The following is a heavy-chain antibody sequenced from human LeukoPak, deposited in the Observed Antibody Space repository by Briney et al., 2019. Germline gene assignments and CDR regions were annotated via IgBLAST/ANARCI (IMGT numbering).Heavy chain of an antibody. CDR2: IIPIFGTA. D-gene: IGHD4-17*01. CDR1: GGTFSSYA. CDR3: ARAPGVGGDYVHWFDP. J-gene: IGHJ5*02. Sequence: SAKVSCKASGGTFSSYAISWVRQAPGQGLEWMGGIIPIFGTANYAQKFQGRVTITADESTSTAYMELSSLRSEDTAVYYCARAPGVGGDYVHWFDPWGQGTLVTVSS. V-gene: IGHV1-69*01.